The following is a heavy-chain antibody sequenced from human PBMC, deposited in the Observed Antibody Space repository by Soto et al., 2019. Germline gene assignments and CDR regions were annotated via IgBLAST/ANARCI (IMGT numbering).Heavy chain of an antibody. CDR1: GASISSYY. D-gene: IGHD2-2*01. CDR2: IYYSGST. J-gene: IGHJ4*02. Sequence: SETLSVTCTVSGASISSYYSSWFRQPPGKGLEWIGYIYYSGSTNYNPSLKSRVTISVDTSKNQFSLKLSSVTAADTAVYYCASVVVPAATPDYWGQGTLVTVSS. CDR3: ASVVVPAATPDY. V-gene: IGHV4-59*01.